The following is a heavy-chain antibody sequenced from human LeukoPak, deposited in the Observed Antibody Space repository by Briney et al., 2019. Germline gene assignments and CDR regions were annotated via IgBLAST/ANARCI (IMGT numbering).Heavy chain of an antibody. J-gene: IGHJ4*02. Sequence: SQTLSLTCTVSGGSISSGDYYWRWIRQPPGKGLEWIEYIYYSGSTYYNPSLKSRVTISADTPKNQFSLMLSSVTAADTAVYYCARDAYCGGDCYPFDYWGRGTLVTVSS. CDR3: ARDAYCGGDCYPFDY. V-gene: IGHV4-30-4*08. CDR1: GGSISSGDYY. CDR2: IYYSGST. D-gene: IGHD2-21*01.